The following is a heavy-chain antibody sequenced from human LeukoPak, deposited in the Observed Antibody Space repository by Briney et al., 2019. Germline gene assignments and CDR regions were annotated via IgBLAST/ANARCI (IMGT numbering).Heavy chain of an antibody. CDR3: ARGFPHYYGSGSYLNY. Sequence: GGSLRLSCVASGFPFSSYGMHWVRQAPGKGLEWVAVIWSVGGAEYYADSVKGRFTISRDNSKNMLFLQMNSLRAEDTAVYYCARGFPHYYGSGSYLNYWGQGTLVTVSS. CDR2: IWSVGGAE. D-gene: IGHD3-10*01. CDR1: GFPFSSYG. J-gene: IGHJ4*02. V-gene: IGHV3-33*01.